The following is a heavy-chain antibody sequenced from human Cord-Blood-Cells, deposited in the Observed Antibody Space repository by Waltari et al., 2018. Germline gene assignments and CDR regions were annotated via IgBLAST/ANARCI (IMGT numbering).Heavy chain of an antibody. V-gene: IGHV1-69*01. CDR1: GGTFSSYA. D-gene: IGHD6-13*01. CDR2: IIPIFGTA. CDR3: AGDIAAAGAFDI. J-gene: IGHJ3*02. Sequence: QVQLVQSGAEVKKPAASVKVSCKASGGTFSSYAIRWVRQAPGQGLGWMGGIIPIFGTANYAQKFQGRVTITADESTSAAYMELSSLRSEDTAVYYCAGDIAAAGAFDIWGQGTMVTVSS.